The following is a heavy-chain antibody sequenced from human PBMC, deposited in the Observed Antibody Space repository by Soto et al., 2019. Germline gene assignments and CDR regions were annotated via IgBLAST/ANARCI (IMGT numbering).Heavy chain of an antibody. CDR2: IYHSGST. D-gene: IGHD6-13*01. V-gene: IGHV4-4*02. J-gene: IGHJ5*02. CDR1: GGSISSSNW. CDR3: ARAVCGSWRCNWFDP. Sequence: SETLSLTCAVSGGSISSSNWWSWVRQPPGKGLEWIGEIYHSGSTNYNPSLKSRVTISVDKSKNQFSLKLSSVTAADTAVYYCARAVCGSWRCNWFDPWGQGTLVTVSS.